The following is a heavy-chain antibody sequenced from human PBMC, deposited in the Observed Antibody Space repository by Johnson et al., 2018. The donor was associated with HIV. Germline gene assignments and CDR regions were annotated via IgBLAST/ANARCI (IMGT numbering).Heavy chain of an antibody. J-gene: IGHJ3*02. CDR3: ARGGWLGYCSSTSCAKDAFDI. CDR1: GFTFSRYA. CDR2: ISYDGSNK. Sequence: QVQLVESGGGVVQPGRSLRLSCAASGFTFSRYAMHWVRRAPGKGLEWMAIISYDGSNKYYADSVKGRFTISSDNSKNTLYLQMNSLRHDDTAVYYCARGGWLGYCSSTSCAKDAFDIWGQGTMVTVSS. V-gene: IGHV3-30-3*01. D-gene: IGHD2-2*01.